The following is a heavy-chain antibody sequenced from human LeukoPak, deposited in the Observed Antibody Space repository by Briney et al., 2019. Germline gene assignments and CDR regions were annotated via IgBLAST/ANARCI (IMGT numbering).Heavy chain of an antibody. D-gene: IGHD1-26*01. CDR3: ARGSDYFDY. V-gene: IGHV4-59*01. CDR1: GGSISSNY. J-gene: IGHJ4*02. Sequence: PSETLSLTCTVSGGSISSNYWSWIRQPPGKGLEWIGYIYYSGSTNYNPSLKSRVTISVDTSKNQFSLKLSSVTAADTAVYYCARGSDYFDYWGQGTLVTVSS. CDR2: IYYSGST.